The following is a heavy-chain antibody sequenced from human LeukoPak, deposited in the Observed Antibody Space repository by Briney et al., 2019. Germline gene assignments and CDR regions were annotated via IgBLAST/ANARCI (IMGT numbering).Heavy chain of an antibody. D-gene: IGHD2-2*01. CDR1: GGSISSGSYY. J-gene: IGHJ5*02. V-gene: IGHV4-61*02. Sequence: PSETLSLTCTVSGGSISSGSYYWSWIRQPAGKGLEWIGRIYTSGSTNYNPSLKSRVTISVDTSKNQFSLKLSSVTAADTAVYYCARDLGGDCSSTSCYGGWFDPWGQGTLVTVSS. CDR3: ARDLGGDCSSTSCYGGWFDP. CDR2: IYTSGST.